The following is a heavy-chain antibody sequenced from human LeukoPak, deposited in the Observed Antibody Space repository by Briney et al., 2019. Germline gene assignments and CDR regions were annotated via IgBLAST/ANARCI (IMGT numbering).Heavy chain of an antibody. J-gene: IGHJ3*02. Sequence: SETLSLTCTVSGGSISSSTYYWGWIRQPPGKGLDWIGYMYSGGTTNYSPSLKSRVTISEDMSKNQFSLKLTSVTAADTAVYYCARHSGHSSTNDAFDIWGQGTMVIVSS. CDR3: ARHSGHSSTNDAFDI. V-gene: IGHV4-61*05. D-gene: IGHD6-13*01. CDR2: MYSGGTT. CDR1: GGSISSSTYY.